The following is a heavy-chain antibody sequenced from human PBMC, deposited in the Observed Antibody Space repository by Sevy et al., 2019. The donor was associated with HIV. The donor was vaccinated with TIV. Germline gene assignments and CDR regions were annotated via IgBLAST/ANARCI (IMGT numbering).Heavy chain of an antibody. J-gene: IGHJ6*03. CDR1: GFTFSSYW. D-gene: IGHD2-2*01. Sequence: GGSLRLSCAASGFTFSSYWMSWVRQAPGKGLEWVANIKQDGSEKYYVDSVKGRFTISRDNAKNSLYLQMNSLRAEDTAVYYSARDVPPLGYYDYMDVWGKGTTVTVSS. CDR3: ARDVPPLGYYDYMDV. V-gene: IGHV3-7*03. CDR2: IKQDGSEK.